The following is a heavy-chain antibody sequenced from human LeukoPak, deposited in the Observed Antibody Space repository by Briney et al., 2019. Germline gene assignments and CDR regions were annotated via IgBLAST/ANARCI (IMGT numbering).Heavy chain of an antibody. Sequence: HPGGSLRLSCAASGFTVSSNYMSWVRQAPGKGLEWVSVIYSGGSTYYADSVKGRFTISRDNSKNTLYLQMNSLRAEDTAVYYCARVATVWYLYADYWGQGTLVTVSS. CDR1: GFTVSSNY. CDR2: IYSGGST. D-gene: IGHD2-15*01. CDR3: ARVATVWYLYADY. J-gene: IGHJ4*02. V-gene: IGHV3-53*01.